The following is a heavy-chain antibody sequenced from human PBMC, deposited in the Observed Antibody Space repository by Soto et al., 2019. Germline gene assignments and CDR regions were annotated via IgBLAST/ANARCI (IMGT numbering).Heavy chain of an antibody. D-gene: IGHD5-18*01. CDR3: ARVGSRDAYNYVLDK. V-gene: IGHV1-69*06. Sequence: QVQLVQSGPEVKKPGPSVKVSCTASGGIFSNFAVSWVRQAPGQGLEWMGGIIPILATPKYAQKFQGRVTIAAVKNIAYMELSSLTSEDTAVYYCARVGSRDAYNYVLDKWGQGTLVTVSS. CDR1: GGIFSNFA. J-gene: IGHJ4*02. CDR2: IIPILATP.